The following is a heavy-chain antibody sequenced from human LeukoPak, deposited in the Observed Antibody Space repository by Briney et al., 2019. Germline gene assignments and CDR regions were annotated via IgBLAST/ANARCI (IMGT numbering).Heavy chain of an antibody. J-gene: IGHJ4*02. CDR3: AKDATASPYFHWFDN. CDR1: GFAFSSYA. D-gene: IGHD3-9*01. V-gene: IGHV3-23*01. Sequence: GGSLRPSCAASGFAFSSYAMNWVRQAPGKGLEWVAGISSGDRTFHAESVKGRFTISRDKSKDTLYLQMNSLRAEDTAVYYCAKDATASPYFHWFDNWGQGTQVIVSS. CDR2: ISSGDRT.